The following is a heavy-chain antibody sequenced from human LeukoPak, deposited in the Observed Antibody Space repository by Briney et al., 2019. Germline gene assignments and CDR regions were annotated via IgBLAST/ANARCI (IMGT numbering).Heavy chain of an antibody. CDR2: IKEDGSES. V-gene: IGHV3-7*01. CDR3: ARLGEKADFDY. D-gene: IGHD1-26*01. J-gene: IGHJ4*02. CDR1: GFIFSSYW. Sequence: GGSLRLSCAASGFIFSSYWMSWVRQAPGKGLEWVANIKEDGSESYYVDSVKGRFTFSRDNAKNSLYLQINSLRAEDTAVYYCARLGEKADFDYWGQGTLVTVSS.